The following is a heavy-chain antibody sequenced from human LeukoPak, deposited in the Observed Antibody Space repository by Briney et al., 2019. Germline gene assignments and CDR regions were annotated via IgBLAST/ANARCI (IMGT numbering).Heavy chain of an antibody. V-gene: IGHV3-21*01. CDR2: ISASSNSI. CDR3: AGRNCSNGVCPFDP. Sequence: PGTSLRLSCAASRFAFSDFDKIWVRQAPGKGLEWVASISASSNSIYYADSVKGRFTIYRDNAKNSLFLQMNSLRAEDAAVYFCAGRNCSNGVCPFDPWGQGTLVTVSS. J-gene: IGHJ5*02. D-gene: IGHD2-8*01. CDR1: RFAFSDFD.